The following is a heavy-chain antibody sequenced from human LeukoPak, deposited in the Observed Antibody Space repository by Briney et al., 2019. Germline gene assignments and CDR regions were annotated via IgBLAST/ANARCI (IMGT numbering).Heavy chain of an antibody. CDR1: GFTFRNYG. CDR2: ISGSGGST. V-gene: IGHV3-23*01. D-gene: IGHD4/OR15-4a*01. J-gene: IGHJ4*02. CDR3: ARRAGAYSHPYDY. Sequence: GGSLRLSCVASGFTFRNYGMSWVRQAPGKGLEWVSAISGSGGSTYYADSVKGRFTISRDNSKNTLYLQMNSLRAEDTAVYYCARRAGAYSHPYDYWGQGTLVTVSS.